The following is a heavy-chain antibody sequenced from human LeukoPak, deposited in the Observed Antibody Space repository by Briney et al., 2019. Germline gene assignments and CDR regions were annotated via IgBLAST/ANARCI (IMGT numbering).Heavy chain of an antibody. J-gene: IGHJ4*02. CDR3: ARSPATSWSNFDY. V-gene: IGHV4-34*01. CDR1: GGPFSHYY. D-gene: IGHD2-2*01. CDR2: IHHSGST. Sequence: PSETLSLTCAVSGGPFSHYYWTWMRQPPGKGLEWIGEIHHSGSTNYRLSLKSRVSISVDRSKNQFSLKLTSVTAADTAVYYCARSPATSWSNFDYWGQGTLVTVSS.